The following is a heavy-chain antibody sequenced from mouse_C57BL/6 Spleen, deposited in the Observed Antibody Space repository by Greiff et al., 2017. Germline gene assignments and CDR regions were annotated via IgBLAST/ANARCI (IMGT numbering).Heavy chain of an antibody. D-gene: IGHD1-1*01. V-gene: IGHV1-82*01. J-gene: IGHJ4*01. CDR1: GYAFSSSW. CDR2: IYPGDGDT. Sequence: QVQLQQSGPELVKPGASVKISCKASGYAFSSSWMNWVKQRPGKGLEWIGRIYPGDGDTNYNGKFKGKATLTSDTSSSTAYMQLSSLTSEYSAVYFCARSTTVYAMDYWGQGTSVTVSS. CDR3: ARSTTVYAMDY.